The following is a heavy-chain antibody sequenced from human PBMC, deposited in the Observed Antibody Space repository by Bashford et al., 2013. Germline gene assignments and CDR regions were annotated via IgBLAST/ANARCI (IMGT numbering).Heavy chain of an antibody. CDR1: NYRFPSYG. V-gene: IGHV1-18*01. J-gene: IGHJ5*02. Sequence: ASVKVSCKASNYRFPSYGISWVRQAPGQGLEWMGWISPHTGNTNYAQKFQGRVTMTRDTSISTAYMELSRLRSEDTAVYYCARRSSSSSNWFDPWGQGTLVTVSS. CDR2: ISPHTGNT. D-gene: IGHD6-6*01. CDR3: ARRSSSSSNWFDP.